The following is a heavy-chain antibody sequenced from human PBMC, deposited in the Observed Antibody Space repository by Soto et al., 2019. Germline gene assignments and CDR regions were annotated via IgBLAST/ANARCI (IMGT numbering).Heavy chain of an antibody. J-gene: IGHJ5*02. CDR3: ARLAYCGGNCYSS. V-gene: IGHV4-39*01. D-gene: IGHD2-21*02. CDR2: IYYSGST. CDR1: GGSISSSSYY. Sequence: PSETLSLTCTVSGGSISSSSYYWGWIRQPPGKGLEWIGSIYYSGSTYYNPSLKSRVTISVDTSKNQFSLKLSSVTAADTAVYYCARLAYCGGNCYSSWGLVTLVSVSS.